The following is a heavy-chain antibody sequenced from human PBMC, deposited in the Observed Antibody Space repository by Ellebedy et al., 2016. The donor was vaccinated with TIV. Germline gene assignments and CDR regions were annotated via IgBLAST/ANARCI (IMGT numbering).Heavy chain of an antibody. V-gene: IGHV3-48*04. D-gene: IGHD4-23*01. J-gene: IGHJ4*02. CDR3: ASDYGGPDY. CDR2: ISSRSDTI. CDR1: GFSFGSYS. Sequence: GGSLRLSCAASGFSFGSYSMTWVRRAPGKGLEWLSYISSRSDTIHYADSVKGRFTSSRDNAQNTLYLQMNGLTVEDTAVYYCASDYGGPDYWGQGTLVTVSS.